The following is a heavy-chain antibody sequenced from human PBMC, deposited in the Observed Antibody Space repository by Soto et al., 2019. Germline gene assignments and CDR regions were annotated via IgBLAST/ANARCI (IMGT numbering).Heavy chain of an antibody. CDR2: ISYDGSNK. CDR1: RFTFSSYA. V-gene: IGHV3-30-3*01. J-gene: IGHJ6*02. Sequence: QVQLVESGGGVVQPGRSLRLSCAASRFTFSSYAMHWVRQAPGKGLEWVAVISYDGSNKYYADSVKGRFTISRDNAKNSLYLQMNSLRDEDTAVYYCARPSGYYNKWAYRYYGMDVWGQGTTVTVSS. CDR3: ARPSGYYNKWAYRYYGMDV. D-gene: IGHD3-9*01.